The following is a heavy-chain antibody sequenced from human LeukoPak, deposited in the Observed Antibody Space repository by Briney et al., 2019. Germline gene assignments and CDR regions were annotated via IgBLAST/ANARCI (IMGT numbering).Heavy chain of an antibody. D-gene: IGHD2-2*01. CDR2: ISSSSSYI. Sequence: GGSLRLSCAASGFTFSSYSMNWVRQAPGKGLEWVSSISSSSSYIYYADSVKGRFTISRDNAKNSLYLQMNSLRAEDTAVYYCARYCSSTSCYYDPYRYYYMDVWGKGTTVTVSS. J-gene: IGHJ6*03. CDR3: ARYCSSTSCYYDPYRYYYMDV. V-gene: IGHV3-21*01. CDR1: GFTFSSYS.